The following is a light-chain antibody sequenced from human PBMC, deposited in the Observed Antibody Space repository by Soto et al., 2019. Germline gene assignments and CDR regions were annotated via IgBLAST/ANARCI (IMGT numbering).Light chain of an antibody. V-gene: IGKV1D-8*03. CDR2: AAS. CDR1: QGISSY. Sequence: VIWMTQSPSLLSASTGDRVTISCRMSQGISSYLAWYQQKPGKAPELLIYAASTRATGVPTRFSGSRSGAEFTLTINSLQSEDFAVYYCQPYNNWPLTFGGGTKVDIK. CDR3: QPYNNWPLT. J-gene: IGKJ4*01.